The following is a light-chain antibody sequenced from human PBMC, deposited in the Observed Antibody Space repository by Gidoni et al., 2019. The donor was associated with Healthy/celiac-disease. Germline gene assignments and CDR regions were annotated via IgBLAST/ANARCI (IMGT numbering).Light chain of an antibody. CDR2: KAS. J-gene: IGKJ1*01. CDR3: QQYNSYSWT. CDR1: QSISSW. Sequence: DIQMTQSPSTLSASVGDRVTITCRASQSISSWLAWYQQKPGKAPKLLIYKASSLESGVPSRFSGSGSGKEFTLTSSSLQPDDFANYYCQQYNSYSWTFGQGTKVEIK. V-gene: IGKV1-5*03.